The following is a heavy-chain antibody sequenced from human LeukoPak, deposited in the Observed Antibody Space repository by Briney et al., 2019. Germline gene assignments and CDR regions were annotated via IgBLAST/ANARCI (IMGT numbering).Heavy chain of an antibody. CDR3: ARVMGGSYVYYFDY. V-gene: IGHV4-34*01. Sequence: RTSETLSLTCAVYGGSFSGYYWSWIRQPPGKGLEWIGEINHSGSTNYNPSLKSRVTISVDTSKNQFSLKLSSVTAADTAVYYCARVMGGSYVYYFDYWGQGTLVTVSS. CDR2: INHSGST. CDR1: GGSFSGYY. D-gene: IGHD1-26*01. J-gene: IGHJ4*02.